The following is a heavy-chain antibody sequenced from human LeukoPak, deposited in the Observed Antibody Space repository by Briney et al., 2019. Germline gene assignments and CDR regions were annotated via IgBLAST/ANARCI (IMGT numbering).Heavy chain of an antibody. CDR1: GGSFSGYY. Sequence: SETLSLTCAVYGGSFSGYYWSWIRQPPGKGLEWIGEINHSGSTNYNPSLKSRVTISVDTSKNQFSLKLSSVTAADTAVYYCARAGWYDYVWGSYRSDGFDYWGQGTLVNGS. V-gene: IGHV4-34*01. D-gene: IGHD3-16*02. J-gene: IGHJ4*02. CDR2: INHSGST. CDR3: ARAGWYDYVWGSYRSDGFDY.